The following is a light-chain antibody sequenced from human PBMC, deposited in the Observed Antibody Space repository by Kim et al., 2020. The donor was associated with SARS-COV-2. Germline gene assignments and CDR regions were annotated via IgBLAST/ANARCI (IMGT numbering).Light chain of an antibody. CDR2: GIT. V-gene: IGKV3-20*01. CDR3: QQYAGVPPT. CDR1: QSVSRVN. J-gene: IGKJ1*01. Sequence: SPGEKTPPSCRASQSVSRVNLAWYQQKPGPAPRLLIVGITRRATDIPDRFSGSGAGTDFTLTISGLEPEDSAIYYCQQYAGVPPTFGQGTKVDIK.